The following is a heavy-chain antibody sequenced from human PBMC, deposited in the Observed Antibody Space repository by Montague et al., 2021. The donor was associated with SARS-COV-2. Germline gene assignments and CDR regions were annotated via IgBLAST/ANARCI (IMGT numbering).Heavy chain of an antibody. D-gene: IGHD6-19*01. V-gene: IGHV2-70*01. CDR2: IDWDDDT. CDR3: ARFPEYSSGGGPDWYFDL. Sequence: PALVKPTQTLTLTCTFSGFSVSTSGLCVSWIRQPPGKALEWLALIDWDDDTYYSTSLKTRLTISKDTSKNQVVLTMTNMDPVDTGTHYCARFPEYSSGGGPDWYFDLWGRGTLVTVSS. CDR1: GFSVSTSGLC. J-gene: IGHJ2*01.